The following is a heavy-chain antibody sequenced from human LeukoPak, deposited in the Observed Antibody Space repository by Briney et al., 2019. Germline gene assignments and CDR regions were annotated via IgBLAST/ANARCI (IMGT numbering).Heavy chain of an antibody. CDR2: ISWNSGSI. J-gene: IGHJ4*02. V-gene: IGHV3-9*01. Sequence: GGSLRLSCAASGFTFDDYAMHWVRQAPGKGLEWVSGISWNSGSIGYADSVKGRFTISRDNAKNSLYLQMNSLRAEDTTLYYCAKDLFTMVRGVLKSWGQGTLVTVSS. CDR1: GFTFDDYA. D-gene: IGHD3-10*01. CDR3: AKDLFTMVRGVLKS.